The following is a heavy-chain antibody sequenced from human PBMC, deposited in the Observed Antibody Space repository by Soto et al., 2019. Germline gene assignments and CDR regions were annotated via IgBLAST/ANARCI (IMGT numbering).Heavy chain of an antibody. CDR1: GGSFSGYY. D-gene: IGHD6-13*01. Sequence: SETLSLTCAVYGGSFSGYYWSWIRQPPGKGLEWIGEINHSGSTNYNPSLKSRVTISVDTSKNQFSLKLSSVTAADTAVYYCARGRGAAAGTENNRKSVTKYGWFHPWGQRTLVTCSS. V-gene: IGHV4-34*01. CDR3: ARGRGAAAGTENNRKSVTKYGWFHP. CDR2: INHSGST. J-gene: IGHJ5*02.